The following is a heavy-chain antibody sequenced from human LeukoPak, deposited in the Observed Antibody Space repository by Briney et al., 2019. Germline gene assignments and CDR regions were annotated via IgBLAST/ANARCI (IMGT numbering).Heavy chain of an antibody. Sequence: PGGYLRLSCAASGFTFSSYEMNWVRQAPGKGLEWVSYISSSGSTIYYADSVKGRFTISRDNAKNSLYLQMNSLRAEDTAVYYCARSTVGYYYYYGMDVWGQGTTVTVSS. J-gene: IGHJ6*02. D-gene: IGHD4-23*01. CDR3: ARSTVGYYYYYGMDV. CDR2: ISSSGSTI. CDR1: GFTFSSYE. V-gene: IGHV3-48*03.